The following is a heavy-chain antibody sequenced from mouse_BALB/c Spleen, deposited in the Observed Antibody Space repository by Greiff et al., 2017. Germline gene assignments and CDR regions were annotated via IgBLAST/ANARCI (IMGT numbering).Heavy chain of an antibody. D-gene: IGHD1-1*02. J-gene: IGHJ1*01. V-gene: IGHV7-3*02. Sequence: EVQRVESGGGLVQPGGSLRLSCATSGFTFTDYYMSWVRQPPGKALEWLGFIRNKANGYTTEYSASVKGRFTISRDNSQSILYLQMNTLRAEDSATYYCARDNGYWYFDVWGAGTTVTVSS. CDR3: ARDNGYWYFDV. CDR2: IRNKANGYTT. CDR1: GFTFTDYY.